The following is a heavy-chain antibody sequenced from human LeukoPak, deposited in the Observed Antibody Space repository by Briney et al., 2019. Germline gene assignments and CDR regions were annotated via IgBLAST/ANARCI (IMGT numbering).Heavy chain of an antibody. Sequence: SETLSLTCAVYGGSFSGYYWSWIRPPPGKGLEWIGEINHSGSTNHNPSLKSRVTISVDTSKNQFSLKLSSVTAADTAVYYCARASQAAKQQLLERALDYWGQGTLVTVSS. D-gene: IGHD6-13*01. J-gene: IGHJ4*02. CDR3: ARASQAAKQQLLERALDY. CDR1: GGSFSGYY. CDR2: INHSGST. V-gene: IGHV4-34*01.